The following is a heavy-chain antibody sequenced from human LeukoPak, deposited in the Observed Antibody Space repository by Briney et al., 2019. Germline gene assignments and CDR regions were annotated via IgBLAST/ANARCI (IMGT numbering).Heavy chain of an antibody. Sequence: PSEILSLTCTVSGGSISSSSYYWGWIRQPPGKGLEWIGRIYYSGSYYYNSFHRRRVTTSVNTSNKQFLLKLSSVTAATTAVYYCARGLDNWNVYIFNNWGLGTLVTVSS. J-gene: IGHJ4*02. CDR1: GGSISSSSYY. CDR2: IYYSGSY. CDR3: ARGLDNWNVYIFNN. D-gene: IGHD1-20*01. V-gene: IGHV4-39*06.